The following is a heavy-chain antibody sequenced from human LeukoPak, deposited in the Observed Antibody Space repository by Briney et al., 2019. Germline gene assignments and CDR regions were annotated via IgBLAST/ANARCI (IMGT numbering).Heavy chain of an antibody. CDR3: ASGHLDYYYYGMDV. D-gene: IGHD2-8*02. Sequence: SQTLSLTCAISGDSVSSNNAAWNWIRQSPSRGLEWLGRTYYRSKWYNDYAVSVKSRITINPDTSKNQFSLQLNSVTPEDTAVYYCASGHLDYYYYGMDVWGQGTTVTVSS. CDR1: GDSVSSNNAA. CDR2: TYYRSKWYN. J-gene: IGHJ6*02. V-gene: IGHV6-1*01.